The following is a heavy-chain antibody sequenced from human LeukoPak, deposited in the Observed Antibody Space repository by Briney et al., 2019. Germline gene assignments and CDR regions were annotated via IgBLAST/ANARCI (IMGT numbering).Heavy chain of an antibody. CDR2: ISSSSSYI. CDR3: ARGLLAYCGGDCLIFDY. D-gene: IGHD2-21*01. J-gene: IGHJ4*02. V-gene: IGHV3-21*01. Sequence: GGSLRLSCAASGFTFSSYSMNWVRQAPGKGLEWVSSISSSSSYIYYADSVKGRFTISRDNAKNSLYLQMNSLRAEGTAVYYCARGLLAYCGGDCLIFDYWGQGTLVTVSS. CDR1: GFTFSSYS.